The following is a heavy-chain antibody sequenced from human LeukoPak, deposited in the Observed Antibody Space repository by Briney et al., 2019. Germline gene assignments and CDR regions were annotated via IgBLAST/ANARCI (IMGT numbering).Heavy chain of an antibody. D-gene: IGHD6-13*01. V-gene: IGHV4-4*07. J-gene: IGHJ6*03. CDR3: ARSSVLDSSSWYGTYYYYYMDV. CDR2: IYTSGST. CDR1: GGSISSYY. Sequence: PSETLSLTCTVSGGSISSYYWSWIRQPAGKGLEWIGRIYTSGSTNYNPSLKSRVTMSVDTSKNQFSLKLSSVTAADTAVYYCARSSVLDSSSWYGTYYYYYMDVWGKGTTVTVSS.